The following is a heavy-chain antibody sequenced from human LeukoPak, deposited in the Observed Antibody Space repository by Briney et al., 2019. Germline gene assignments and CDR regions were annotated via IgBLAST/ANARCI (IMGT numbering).Heavy chain of an antibody. CDR3: ARSDYDSINY. V-gene: IGHV4-4*09. J-gene: IGHJ4*02. CDR2: IYTSGST. CDR1: GGSISSYY. D-gene: IGHD3-22*01. Sequence: SETLSLTCTVSGGSISSYYWSWIRQPPGKGLEWIGYIYTSGSTNYNPSLKSRVTISVDTSKNQFSLKLSSETAADTAVYYCARSDYDSINYWGQGTLVTVSS.